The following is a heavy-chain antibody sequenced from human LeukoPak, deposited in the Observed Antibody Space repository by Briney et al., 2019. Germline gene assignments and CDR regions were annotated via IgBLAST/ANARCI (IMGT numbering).Heavy chain of an antibody. CDR1: GFTFSNYW. CDR3: ARDGGPVLLWFGEPPAYMDV. CDR2: IKQDRSEK. V-gene: IGHV3-7*01. J-gene: IGHJ6*03. D-gene: IGHD3-10*01. Sequence: GGSLRLSCAASGFTFSNYWMSWVRQAPGKGLEWVANIKQDRSEKYYVDSVKGRFTISRDNAKNSLYLQMNSLGAEDTAVYYCARDGGPVLLWFGEPPAYMDVWGKGTTVTISS.